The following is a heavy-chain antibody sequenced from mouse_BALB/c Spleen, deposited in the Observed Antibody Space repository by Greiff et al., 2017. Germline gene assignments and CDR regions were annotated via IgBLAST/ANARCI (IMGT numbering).Heavy chain of an antibody. CDR3: ARGEFITTATAWFAY. Sequence: VQLQQSGPGLVKPSQSLSLTCSVTGYSITSGYYWNWIRQFPGNKLEWMGYISYDGSNNYNPSLKNRISITRDTSKNQFFLKLNSVTTEDTATYYCARGEFITTATAWFAYWGQGTLVTVSA. J-gene: IGHJ3*01. V-gene: IGHV3-6*02. CDR2: ISYDGSN. D-gene: IGHD1-2*01. CDR1: GYSITSGYY.